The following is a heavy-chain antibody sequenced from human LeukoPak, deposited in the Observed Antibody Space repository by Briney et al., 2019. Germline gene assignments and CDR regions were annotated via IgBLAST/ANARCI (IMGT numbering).Heavy chain of an antibody. CDR1: GYTFTSYD. D-gene: IGHD1-26*01. J-gene: IGHJ4*02. CDR2: MNPNSGNT. Sequence: VASVKVSCKASGYTFTSYDINWVRQAPGQGLEWMGWMNPNSGNTGYAQKFQGRVTMTRNTSISTAYTELSSLRSEDTAVYYYARGLVGATSALGYWGQGTLVTVSS. V-gene: IGHV1-8*01. CDR3: ARGLVGATSALGY.